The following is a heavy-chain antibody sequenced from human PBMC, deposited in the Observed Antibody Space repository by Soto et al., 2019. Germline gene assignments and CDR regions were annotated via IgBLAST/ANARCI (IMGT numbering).Heavy chain of an antibody. Sequence: EVQLVESGGGLVKPGGSLRLSCAASGFTFSSYSMNWVRQAPGKGLEWVSSISSSSSYIYYADSVKGRFTISRDNAKNSLYLQMNSLRAEDTAVYYCARDLRTLMMTGGEGWFDPWGQGTLVTVSS. CDR3: ARDLRTLMMTGGEGWFDP. CDR1: GFTFSSYS. D-gene: IGHD3-16*01. J-gene: IGHJ5*02. V-gene: IGHV3-21*01. CDR2: ISSSSSYI.